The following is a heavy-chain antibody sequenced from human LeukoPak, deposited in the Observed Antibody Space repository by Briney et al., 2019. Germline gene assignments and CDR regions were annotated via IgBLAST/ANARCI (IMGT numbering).Heavy chain of an antibody. CDR1: GYTFTGYY. Sequence: ASVKVSCKASGYTFTGYYMHWVRQAPGQGLEWMGWINPNSGGTNYAQKFQGRVTMTRDTSISTAYMELSRLRSDDTAVYYCARGFYYYDSSGYYPDYWGQGTLVTVSS. CDR3: ARGFYYYDSSGYYPDY. V-gene: IGHV1-2*02. CDR2: INPNSGGT. J-gene: IGHJ4*02. D-gene: IGHD3-22*01.